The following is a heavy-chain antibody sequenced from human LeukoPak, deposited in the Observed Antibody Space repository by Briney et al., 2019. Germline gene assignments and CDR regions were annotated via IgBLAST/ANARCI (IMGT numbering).Heavy chain of an antibody. V-gene: IGHV3-30*03. CDR3: ARTTTPHYYGSGSYALGY. J-gene: IGHJ4*02. Sequence: GGSLRLSCAASGFTFSSYGMHWVRQAPGKGLEWVAVISYDGSNKSYADSVKGRFTISRDNSKNTLYLQMSSLGAEDTAVYYCARTTTPHYYGSGSYALGYWGQGTLVTVPS. D-gene: IGHD3-10*01. CDR1: GFTFSSYG. CDR2: ISYDGSNK.